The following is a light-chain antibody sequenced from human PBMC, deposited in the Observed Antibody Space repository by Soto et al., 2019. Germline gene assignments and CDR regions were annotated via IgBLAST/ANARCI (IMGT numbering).Light chain of an antibody. CDR1: SSDVGGYNY. CDR3: SSYAGSNNFVV. Sequence: QSALTQPPSASGSPGHSVTISCTGTSSDVGGYNYVSWYQQHPDKAPKLMIYEVTKRPSGVPDRFSGSKSGNTASLTVSGLQAEDEADYYCSSYAGSNNFVVFGGGTKMTVL. J-gene: IGLJ2*01. CDR2: EVT. V-gene: IGLV2-8*01.